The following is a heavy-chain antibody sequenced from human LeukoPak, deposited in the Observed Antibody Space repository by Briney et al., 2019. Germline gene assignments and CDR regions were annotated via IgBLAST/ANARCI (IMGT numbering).Heavy chain of an antibody. D-gene: IGHD6-13*01. CDR1: GYTFTSYD. V-gene: IGHV1-8*01. CDR3: ASYSSSWTKFDY. Sequence: ASVKVSCKASGYTFTSYDINWVRQATGQGLEWMGWMNPNSGNTGYAQKFQGRVTMTRNTSISTAYMELSSLRSEDTAVYYCASYSSSWTKFDYWGQGTLVTVSS. J-gene: IGHJ4*02. CDR2: MNPNSGNT.